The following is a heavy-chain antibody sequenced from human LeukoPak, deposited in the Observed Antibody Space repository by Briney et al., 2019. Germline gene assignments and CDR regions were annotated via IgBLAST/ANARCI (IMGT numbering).Heavy chain of an antibody. CDR2: INHSGST. V-gene: IGHV4-34*01. CDR1: GGSISSYY. CDR3: ARGLHDKHWSAFRYMDV. J-gene: IGHJ6*03. Sequence: SSETLSLTCTVSGGSISSYYWSWIRQPPGKGLEWIGEINHSGSTNYNPSLKSRVTISVDTSKNQFSLKLSSVTAADTAVYYCARGLHDKHWSAFRYMDVWGKGTTVTVSS. D-gene: IGHD3-3*01.